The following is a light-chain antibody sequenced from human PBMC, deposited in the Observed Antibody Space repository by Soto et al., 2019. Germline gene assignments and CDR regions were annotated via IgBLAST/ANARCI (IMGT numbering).Light chain of an antibody. J-gene: IGLJ2*01. CDR3: GTWDSSLSVVV. CDR2: DND. CDR1: SSNVGHND. V-gene: IGLV1-51*01. Sequence: QSVLTQPPSVSAAPGQKVTISCSGSSSNVGHNDVSWYQQHPGTAPKVLIYDNDKRPSGITDRFSGSKAATSATLGITGLQTGDEADYYCGTWDSSLSVVVFGGGT.